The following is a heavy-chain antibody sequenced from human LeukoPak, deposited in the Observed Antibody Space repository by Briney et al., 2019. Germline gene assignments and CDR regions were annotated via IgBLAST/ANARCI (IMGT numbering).Heavy chain of an antibody. CDR1: GGSISSYY. J-gene: IGHJ3*02. D-gene: IGHD1-26*01. CDR2: IYTSGST. V-gene: IGHV4-4*07. Sequence: PSETLSLTCTVSGGSISSYYWSWIRQPAGKGLEWIGRIYTSGSTNYNPSLKSRVTMSVDTSKSQFSLKLSSVTAADTAVYYCAREGIVGAKDAFDIWGQGTMVTVSS. CDR3: AREGIVGAKDAFDI.